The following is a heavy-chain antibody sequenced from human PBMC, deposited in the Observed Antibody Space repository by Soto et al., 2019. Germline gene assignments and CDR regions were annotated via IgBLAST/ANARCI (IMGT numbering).Heavy chain of an antibody. CDR1: GFSLSTTGVG. J-gene: IGHJ6*02. D-gene: IGHD2-21*01. V-gene: IGHV2-5*02. Sequence: QITLKESGPTLVKPTQTLTLTCTFSGFSLSTTGVGVGWIRQPQGKDLERLALIYWDDDKRYNPSLKSRLTITKDTSKNQVVLTRTNMDPVDTATYYCVQSRCGGDCLQSYSSHSYYGLDVWGQGTTVTVSS. CDR2: IYWDDDK. CDR3: VQSRCGGDCLQSYSSHSYYGLDV.